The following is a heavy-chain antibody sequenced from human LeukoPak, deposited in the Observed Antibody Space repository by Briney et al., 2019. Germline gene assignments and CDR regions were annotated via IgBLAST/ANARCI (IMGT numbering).Heavy chain of an antibody. CDR1: GFTFSSHA. CDR2: IWYDGSNK. D-gene: IGHD1-26*01. Sequence: GGSLRLSCAASGFTFSSHAMSWVRQAPGKGLEWVAVIWYDGSNKYYADSVKGRFTISRDNSKNTLYLQMNSLRAEDTAVYYCARDRVGWELQYYFDYWGQGTLVTVSS. CDR3: ARDRVGWELQYYFDY. J-gene: IGHJ4*02. V-gene: IGHV3-33*08.